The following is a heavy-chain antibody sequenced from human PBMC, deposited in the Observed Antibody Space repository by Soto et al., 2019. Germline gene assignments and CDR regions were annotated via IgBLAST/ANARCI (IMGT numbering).Heavy chain of an antibody. CDR3: ARDGSRGCTGDY. V-gene: IGHV3-21*01. CDR1: GFTFSKYS. Sequence: EVQLVESGGDLVKPGGSLRLSCAASGFTFSKYSMNWVRQAPGKGLEWVSSISSSSSYLYYADSVKGRFTTSRDNGKNSLYLRMNSLGAEDTAVYYCARDGSRGCTGDYWGQGTLVTVSS. CDR2: ISSSSSYL. D-gene: IGHD2-15*01. J-gene: IGHJ4*02.